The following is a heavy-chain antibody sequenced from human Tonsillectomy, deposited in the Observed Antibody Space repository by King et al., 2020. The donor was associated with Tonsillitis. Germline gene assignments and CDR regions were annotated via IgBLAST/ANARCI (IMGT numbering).Heavy chain of an antibody. CDR1: GGSISSSSYY. J-gene: IGHJ6*02. D-gene: IGHD5-12*01. CDR2: IYYSGST. CDR3: ARHMVASYYCYYGMDV. Sequence: QLQESGPGLVKPSETLSLTCTVSGGSISSSSYYWGWIRQPPGKGLEWIGSIYYSGSTYYNPSLKSRVTISVDTSKNQFSLKLSPVTAADTAVYYCARHMVASYYCYYGMDVWGQGTTVTVSS. V-gene: IGHV4-39*01.